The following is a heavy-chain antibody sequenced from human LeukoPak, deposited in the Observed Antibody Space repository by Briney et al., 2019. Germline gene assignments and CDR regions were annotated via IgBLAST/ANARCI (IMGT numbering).Heavy chain of an antibody. D-gene: IGHD5-24*01. Sequence: GASVKVSCKASGGTFTSYAISWVRQAPGQGLEWMGGIIPIFGTANYAQKFQGRVTITADESTSTAYMELSSLRSEDTAVYYCARDGVKEMAPHWGQGTLVTVSS. CDR2: IIPIFGTA. J-gene: IGHJ4*02. CDR1: GGTFTSYA. V-gene: IGHV1-69*13. CDR3: ARDGVKEMAPH.